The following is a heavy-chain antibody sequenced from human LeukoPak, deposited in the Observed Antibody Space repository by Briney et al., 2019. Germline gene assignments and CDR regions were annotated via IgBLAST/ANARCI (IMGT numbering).Heavy chain of an antibody. CDR3: ARDRGTRLRGGMDV. D-gene: IGHD1-1*01. V-gene: IGHV4-34*01. J-gene: IGHJ6*02. CDR2: VNHSGST. CDR1: GGSFSGYY. Sequence: PSETPSLTCAVYGGSFSGYYWSWIRQPPGKGLEWIGEVNHSGSTNYNPSLKSRVTISVDTSKNQFSLKLSSVTAADTAVYYCARDRGTRLRGGMDVWGQGTTVTVSS.